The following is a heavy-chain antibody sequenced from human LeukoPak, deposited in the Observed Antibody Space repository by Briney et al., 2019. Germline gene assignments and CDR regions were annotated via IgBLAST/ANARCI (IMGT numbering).Heavy chain of an antibody. J-gene: IGHJ6*02. CDR3: AKEHYDSSGYYYYYYGMDV. D-gene: IGHD3-22*01. Sequence: GGSLRLSCAASGFTVSSNYMSWVRQAPGKGLEWVSAISGSGGSTYYADSVKGRFTISRDNSKNTLYLQMNSLRAEDTAVYYCAKEHYDSSGYYYYYYGMDVWGQGTTVTVSS. V-gene: IGHV3-23*01. CDR2: ISGSGGST. CDR1: GFTVSSNY.